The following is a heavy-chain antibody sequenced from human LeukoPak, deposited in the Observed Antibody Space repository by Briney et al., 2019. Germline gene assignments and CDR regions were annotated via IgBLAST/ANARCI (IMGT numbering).Heavy chain of an antibody. D-gene: IGHD5-12*01. CDR3: ARDRGGYEFFDY. Sequence: GGSLRLSCAASGFTFSGYGMHWVRQAPGKGLEWVAVISYDGSNKYYADSVKGRFTISRDNSKNTLYLQMNSLRAEDTAVYYCARDRGGYEFFDYWGQGILVTVSS. CDR2: ISYDGSNK. CDR1: GFTFSGYG. V-gene: IGHV3-30*03. J-gene: IGHJ4*02.